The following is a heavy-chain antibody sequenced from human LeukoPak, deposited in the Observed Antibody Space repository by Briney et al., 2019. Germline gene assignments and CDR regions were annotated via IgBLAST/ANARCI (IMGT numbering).Heavy chain of an antibody. CDR2: ISAYNGDT. CDR3: ARDGLSYTNPNNWFDP. D-gene: IGHD2-2*02. Sequence: GASVKVSCKASGYPFTSYYINWVRQAPRQGLEWMGWISAYNGDTNYAQNLQGRVTMTTDTSTDTAYMELRSLRSDDTAVYYCARDGLSYTNPNNWFDPWGQGALVTVSS. V-gene: IGHV1-18*01. J-gene: IGHJ5*02. CDR1: GYPFTSYY.